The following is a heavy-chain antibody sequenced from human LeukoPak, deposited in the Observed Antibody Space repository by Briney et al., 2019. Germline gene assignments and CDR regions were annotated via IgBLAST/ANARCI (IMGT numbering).Heavy chain of an antibody. CDR2: SHNSGST. CDR3: ARVDGSGSKRWFDP. V-gene: IGHV4-31*03. CDR1: GSSISSGGFY. D-gene: IGHD3-10*01. Sequence: SETLSLTCSVTGSSISSGGFYWSWIRQHPGQCLEWIGYSHNSGSTYYNPSLQSRAIISLDTSKSQFSLQLNSVTAADTAVYYCARVDGSGSKRWFDPWGQGVPVTVSS. J-gene: IGHJ5*02.